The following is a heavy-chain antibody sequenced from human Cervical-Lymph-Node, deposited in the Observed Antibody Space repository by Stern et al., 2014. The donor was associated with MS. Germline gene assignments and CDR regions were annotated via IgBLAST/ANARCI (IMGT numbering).Heavy chain of an antibody. V-gene: IGHV1-69*01. J-gene: IGHJ6*02. CDR2: IIPILGTA. Sequence: VHLVESGAEVKKPGSSVKISCKASGGTFNVYAINWLRQAPGQGLEWIGGIIPILGTANYAQKFQGRVTITADESTRTTSMQLSSLRSNDTAVYYCARDGRHTYTYALDVWGQGTTVTVSS. D-gene: IGHD2-2*02. CDR3: ARDGRHTYTYALDV. CDR1: GGTFNVYA.